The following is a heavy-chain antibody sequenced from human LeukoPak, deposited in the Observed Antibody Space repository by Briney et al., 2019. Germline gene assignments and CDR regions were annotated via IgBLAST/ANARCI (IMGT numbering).Heavy chain of an antibody. Sequence: GGSLRLSCAASGFTFSSYGMHWVRQAPGKGLEWVAFIRYDGSNKYYADSVKGRFTISRDNSKNTLYLQMNSLRAEDTAVYYCAKDGVSVLMVYALYYFDYWGQGTLVTVSS. D-gene: IGHD2-8*01. CDR2: IRYDGSNK. CDR1: GFTFSSYG. CDR3: AKDGVSVLMVYALYYFDY. J-gene: IGHJ4*02. V-gene: IGHV3-30*02.